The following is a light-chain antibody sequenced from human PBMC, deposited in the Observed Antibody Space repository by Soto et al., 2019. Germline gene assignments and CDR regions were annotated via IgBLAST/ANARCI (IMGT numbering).Light chain of an antibody. CDR1: SSDVGGYNS. CDR2: DVS. Sequence: QSALTQPASVSGSPGQSITISCTGTSSDVGGYNSVSWYQQHPGKAHKLMIYDVSNRPSGVSNRFSGSKSGNTASLTISGLQAEDEADYYCSSYTSSSTLVFGTGTKVTVL. V-gene: IGLV2-14*01. CDR3: SSYTSSSTLV. J-gene: IGLJ1*01.